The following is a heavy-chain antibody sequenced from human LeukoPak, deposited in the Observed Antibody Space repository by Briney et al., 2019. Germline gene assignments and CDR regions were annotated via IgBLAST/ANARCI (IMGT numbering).Heavy chain of an antibody. J-gene: IGHJ4*02. V-gene: IGHV1-69*05. CDR1: GGTFSSYA. CDR2: IIPIFGTA. Sequence: SVKVSCKASGGTFSSYAISWVRQAPGQGLEWMGRIIPIFGTANYAQKFQGRVTITTDESTSTAYMELSSLRSEDTAVYCCARYDSSGYYGFDYWGQGTLVTVSS. CDR3: ARYDSSGYYGFDY. D-gene: IGHD3-22*01.